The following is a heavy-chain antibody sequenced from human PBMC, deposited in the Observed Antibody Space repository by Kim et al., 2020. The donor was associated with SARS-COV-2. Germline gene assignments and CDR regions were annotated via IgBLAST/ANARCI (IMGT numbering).Heavy chain of an antibody. CDR3: ARSQGSSSWYTL. CDR2: IDPSDSYT. J-gene: IGHJ4*02. D-gene: IGHD6-13*01. Sequence: GESLKISCKGSGYSFTSYWISWVRQMPGKGLEWMGRIDPSDSYTNYSPPFQGHVTISADKSISTAYLQWSSLKASDTAMYYCARSQGSSSWYTLWGQGTLVTVSS. CDR1: GYSFTSYW. V-gene: IGHV5-10-1*01.